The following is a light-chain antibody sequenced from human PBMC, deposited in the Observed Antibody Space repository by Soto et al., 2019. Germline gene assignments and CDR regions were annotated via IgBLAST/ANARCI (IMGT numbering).Light chain of an antibody. V-gene: IGLV2-14*01. J-gene: IGLJ2*01. Sequence: QSALTQPASVSGSPGQSITISCTGTSSDVGGYNYVSWYQQHPGKAPKLMIYEVSDRPSGVSNRFSGSKSGNTASLTISGLQAEDEADYYCSSYTSSSTVLFGGGTTLTVL. CDR3: SSYTSSSTVL. CDR1: SSDVGGYNY. CDR2: EVS.